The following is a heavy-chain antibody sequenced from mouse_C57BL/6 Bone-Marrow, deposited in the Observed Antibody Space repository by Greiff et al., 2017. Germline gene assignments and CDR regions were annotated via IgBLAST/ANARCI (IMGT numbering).Heavy chain of an antibody. J-gene: IGHJ3*01. CDR1: GYAFSSSW. D-gene: IGHD2-1*01. Sequence: VQLQESGPELVKPGASVKISCKASGYAFSSSWMNWVKQRPGKGLEWIGRIYPGAGDTNYNGKFKGKATLTADKSSSTAYMQLSSLTSEDSAVYFCAVYYCNSPFAYWGQGTLVTVSA. CDR3: AVYYCNSPFAY. CDR2: IYPGAGDT. V-gene: IGHV1-82*01.